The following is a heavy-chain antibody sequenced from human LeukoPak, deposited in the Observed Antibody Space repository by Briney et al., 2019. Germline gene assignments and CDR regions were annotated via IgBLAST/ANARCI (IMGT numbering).Heavy chain of an antibody. CDR2: ISSSSSYI. Sequence: GGSLRLSCAASGFTFSSYSMNWVRQAPGKGLEWVSSISSSSSYIYYADSVKGRFTISRDNAKNSLYLQMNSLRAEDTAVYYCAREGIVGATRAYYFDYWGQGTLVTVSS. D-gene: IGHD1-26*01. CDR1: GFTFSSYS. V-gene: IGHV3-21*01. CDR3: AREGIVGATRAYYFDY. J-gene: IGHJ4*02.